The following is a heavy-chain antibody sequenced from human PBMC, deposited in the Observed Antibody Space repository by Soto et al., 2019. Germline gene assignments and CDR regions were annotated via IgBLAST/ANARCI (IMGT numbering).Heavy chain of an antibody. Sequence: PGGSLRLSCAASGFTFSNAWMSWVRQAPGGGLEWVGRIKSKTDGGTTDYAAPVKGRFTISRDDSKNTLYLQMNSLKIEDTAVYYCTSDWMPLSQRSDYWGQGTLVTVSS. CDR1: GFTFSNAW. CDR2: IKSKTDGGTT. J-gene: IGHJ4*02. V-gene: IGHV3-15*01. D-gene: IGHD2-2*01. CDR3: TSDWMPLSQRSDY.